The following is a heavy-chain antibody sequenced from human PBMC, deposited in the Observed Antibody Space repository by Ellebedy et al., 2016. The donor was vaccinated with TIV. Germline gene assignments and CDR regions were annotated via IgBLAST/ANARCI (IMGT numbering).Heavy chain of an antibody. J-gene: IGHJ4*02. Sequence: ASVKVSCXASGYTFTSYGISWVRQAPGQGLEWMGWISTYNGDTNYAQKLQGRITMTTDTSTSTAYMELRSLRSDDTAVYYCARDLVGAARSPTYWGQGTPVTVSS. CDR3: ARDLVGAARSPTY. CDR1: GYTFTSYG. D-gene: IGHD1-26*01. V-gene: IGHV1-18*04. CDR2: ISTYNGDT.